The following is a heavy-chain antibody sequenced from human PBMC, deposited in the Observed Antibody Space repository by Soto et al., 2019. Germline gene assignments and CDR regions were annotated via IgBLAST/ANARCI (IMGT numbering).Heavy chain of an antibody. D-gene: IGHD4-17*01. CDR1: GFTFSGSA. CDR3: TRGYGDYVRDY. Sequence: EVQLVESGGGLVQPGGSLKLSCAVSGFTFSGSAMHWVRQASGKGLVWVGRIRSKSSSYATADAASVKGRFTIYRDDSKNTAYLQMNSLKTEDTAVYYCTRGYGDYVRDYWGQGTLVTVSS. J-gene: IGHJ4*02. V-gene: IGHV3-73*01. CDR2: IRSKSSSYAT.